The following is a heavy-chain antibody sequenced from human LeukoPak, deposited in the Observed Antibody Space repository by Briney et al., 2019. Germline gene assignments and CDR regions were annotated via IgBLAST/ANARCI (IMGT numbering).Heavy chain of an antibody. Sequence: PGGSLRLSCAASGFMFSGYGMHWVRQAPGKGLEWVAFIRYDGNDKQYADSVKGRFTISRDNSKNTLYLQMNSLRTEDTAVYYCAKDERVILANMDVWGKGTTVTVSS. CDR2: IRYDGNDK. V-gene: IGHV3-30*02. CDR1: GFMFSGYG. D-gene: IGHD2-21*01. CDR3: AKDERVILANMDV. J-gene: IGHJ6*03.